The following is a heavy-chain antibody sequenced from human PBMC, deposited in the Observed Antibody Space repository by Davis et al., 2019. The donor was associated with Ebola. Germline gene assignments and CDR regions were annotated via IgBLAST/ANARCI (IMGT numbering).Heavy chain of an antibody. V-gene: IGHV3-23*01. CDR2: ISGSGGST. CDR1: GFTFSSYA. J-gene: IGHJ4*02. CDR3: AKSRDDSSGYYYDY. D-gene: IGHD3-22*01. Sequence: GESLKISCAASGFTFSSYAMSWVRQAPGKGLEWVSAISGSGGSTYYADSVKGRFTISRDNSKNTLYLQMNSLRAEDTAVYYCAKSRDDSSGYYYDYWGQGTLVTVSS.